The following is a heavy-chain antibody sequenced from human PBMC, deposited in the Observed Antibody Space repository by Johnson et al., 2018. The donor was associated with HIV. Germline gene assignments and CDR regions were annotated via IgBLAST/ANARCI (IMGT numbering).Heavy chain of an antibody. V-gene: IGHV3-11*01. D-gene: IGHD4-23*01. Sequence: QVQLVESGGGLVQPGGSLRLSCVASGFTFSDYYMDWVRQAPGKGLEWVSGISWDGGSTYYADSVKGRLTISRDNSKNSLYLQMNSLRAEDTALYYCARDFNSGSPDGAFDIWGQGTMVTVSS. CDR2: ISWDGGST. CDR1: GFTFSDYY. J-gene: IGHJ3*02. CDR3: ARDFNSGSPDGAFDI.